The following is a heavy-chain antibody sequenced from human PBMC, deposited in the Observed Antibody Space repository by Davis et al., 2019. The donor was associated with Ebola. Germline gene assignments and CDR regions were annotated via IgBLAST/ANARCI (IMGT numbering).Heavy chain of an antibody. V-gene: IGHV3-30-3*01. J-gene: IGHJ6*02. CDR1: GFTFSSYA. CDR3: ARDHYGDQTGEGGMDV. CDR2: ISYDGSNK. D-gene: IGHD4-17*01. Sequence: PGGSLRLSCAASGFTFSSYAMHWVRQAPGKGLEWVAVISYDGSNKYYADSVKGRFTISRDNSKNTLYLQMNSLRAEDTAVYYCARDHYGDQTGEGGMDVWGQGTTVTVSS.